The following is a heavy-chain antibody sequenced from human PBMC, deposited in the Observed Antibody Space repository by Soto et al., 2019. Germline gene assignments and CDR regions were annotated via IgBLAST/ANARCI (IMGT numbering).Heavy chain of an antibody. CDR3: ARLRNTVEGYYYYGMDL. CDR2: IYYSGST. V-gene: IGHV4-59*01. CDR1: GGSISSYY. D-gene: IGHD4-17*01. J-gene: IGHJ6*02. Sequence: SETLSLTCTVSGGSISSYYWSWIRQPPGKGLEWIGYIYYSGSTNYNPSLKSRVTISVDTSKNQFSLKLSSVTAADTAVYYCARLRNTVEGYYYYGMDLWGQGTTVTVSS.